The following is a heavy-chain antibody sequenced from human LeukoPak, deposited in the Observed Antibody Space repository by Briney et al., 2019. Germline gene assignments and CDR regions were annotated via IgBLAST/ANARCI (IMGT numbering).Heavy chain of an antibody. D-gene: IGHD3-10*01. CDR2: IKQDGSEK. CDR3: ARAINYYGSGYFDY. Sequence: GGSLRLSCAASGFTFSSYEMNWVRQAPGKGLEWVANIKQDGSEKYYVDSVKDRFTISRDNAKNSLYLQMNSLRAEDTAVYYCARAINYYGSGYFDYWGQGTLVTVSS. V-gene: IGHV3-7*01. J-gene: IGHJ4*02. CDR1: GFTFSSYE.